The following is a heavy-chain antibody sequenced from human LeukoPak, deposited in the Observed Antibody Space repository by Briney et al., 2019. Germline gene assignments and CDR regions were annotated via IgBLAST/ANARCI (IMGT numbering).Heavy chain of an antibody. V-gene: IGHV3-30*04. Sequence: PGGSLRLSCAASGFTFSSYAMHWVRQAPGKGLEWVAVISYDGSNKYYADSVKGRFTISRDNSKNTPYLQMNSLRAEDTAVYYCASLLIAAAGFDYWGQGTLVTVSS. CDR3: ASLLIAAAGFDY. J-gene: IGHJ4*02. CDR1: GFTFSSYA. D-gene: IGHD6-13*01. CDR2: ISYDGSNK.